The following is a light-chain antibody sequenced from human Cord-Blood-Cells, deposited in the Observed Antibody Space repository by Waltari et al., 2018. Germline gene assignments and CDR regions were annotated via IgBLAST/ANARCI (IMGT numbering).Light chain of an antibody. J-gene: IGLJ3*02. CDR2: YDS. CDR1: NIGSKS. V-gene: IGLV3-21*04. CDR3: QVWDSSSDHP. Sequence: SYVLTQPPSVSVAPGKTARITCGGNNIGSKSVHWYQPKPGQAPVLVIYYDSDRPSGIPERFSGSNSGNTATLTISRVEAGDEADYYCQVWDSSSDHPFGGGTKLTVL.